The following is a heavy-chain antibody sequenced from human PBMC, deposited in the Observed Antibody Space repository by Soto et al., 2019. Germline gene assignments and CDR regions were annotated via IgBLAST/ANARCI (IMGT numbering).Heavy chain of an antibody. D-gene: IGHD4-17*01. Sequence: LRLSCAASGFTFSSYSMNWVRQAPGKGLEWVSSISSSSSYIYYADSVKGRFTISRDNAKNSLYLQMNSLRAEDTAVYYCARGAVTETYYYYGMDVWGQGTTVTVSS. V-gene: IGHV3-21*01. CDR2: ISSSSSYI. CDR1: GFTFSSYS. CDR3: ARGAVTETYYYYGMDV. J-gene: IGHJ6*02.